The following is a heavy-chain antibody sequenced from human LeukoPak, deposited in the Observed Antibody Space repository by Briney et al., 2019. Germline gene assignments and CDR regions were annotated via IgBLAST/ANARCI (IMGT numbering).Heavy chain of an antibody. CDR1: GGTFSSYA. D-gene: IGHD3-16*02. V-gene: IGHV1-69*13. J-gene: IGHJ4*02. CDR2: IIPIFGTA. Sequence: ASVKVSCKASGGTFSSYAISWVRQAPGQGLEWMGGIIPIFGTANYAQKFQGRVTITADESTSTAYMELSSLRSEDTAVYYCARGSITFGGVIEFDYWGQGTLVTVSS. CDR3: ARGSITFGGVIEFDY.